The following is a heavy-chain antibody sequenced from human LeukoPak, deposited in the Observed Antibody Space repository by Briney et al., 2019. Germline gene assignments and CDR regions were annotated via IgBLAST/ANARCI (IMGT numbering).Heavy chain of an antibody. J-gene: IGHJ5*02. D-gene: IGHD1-26*01. V-gene: IGHV4-59*01. CDR1: GGSISSYY. CDR2: IYNSVNT. Sequence: SETLSLTCTVSGGSISSYYWSWIRQPPGKGLEWIGYIYNSVNTNYNPSLKSRVTISVDTSKNQFSLRLNSVTAADTAVYYCARSRAFNSGAFDPWGQGSLVTVSS. CDR3: ARSRAFNSGAFDP.